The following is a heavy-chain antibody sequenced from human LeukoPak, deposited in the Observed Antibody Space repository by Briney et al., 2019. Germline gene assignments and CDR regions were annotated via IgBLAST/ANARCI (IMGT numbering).Heavy chain of an antibody. CDR2: ISSSSTYT. D-gene: IGHD1-26*01. Sequence: PGGSLRLSCAASGFTFSSYSMNWVRQAPGKGLEWVSSISSSSTYTYYADSVKGRFTISRDNAKNSLYLRMNSLRAEDTAVYSCAAEWEYFDYWGQGTLVTVSS. CDR3: AAEWEYFDY. V-gene: IGHV3-21*01. CDR1: GFTFSSYS. J-gene: IGHJ4*02.